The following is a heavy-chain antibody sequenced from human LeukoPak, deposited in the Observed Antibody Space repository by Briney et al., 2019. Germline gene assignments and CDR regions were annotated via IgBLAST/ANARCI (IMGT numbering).Heavy chain of an antibody. CDR2: IKEDGSEK. CDR1: GFTFSSYW. V-gene: IGHV3-7*01. CDR3: ARDHLGSGWYYFDY. Sequence: GGSLRLSCAASGFTFSSYWMNWVRQAPGKGLEWVANIKEDGSEKYYVDSVKGRFTISRDNAKNSLYLQMNSLRAEDTAVYYCARDHLGSGWYYFDYWGQGTLVTVSS. D-gene: IGHD6-19*01. J-gene: IGHJ4*02.